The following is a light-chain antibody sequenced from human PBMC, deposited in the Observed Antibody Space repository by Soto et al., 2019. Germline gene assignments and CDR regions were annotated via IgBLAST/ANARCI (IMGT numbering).Light chain of an antibody. Sequence: EIVLTQSPGTLSLSPGERATLSCRASQSVSRSYLAWYQQKPGQAPRLLIYGASSRATGIPDRFSGSGSGTDFTLTISRLEPEDFAVYYCHQYGSSPWTFGQGAKVEIK. CDR3: HQYGSSPWT. CDR1: QSVSRSY. J-gene: IGKJ1*01. CDR2: GAS. V-gene: IGKV3-20*01.